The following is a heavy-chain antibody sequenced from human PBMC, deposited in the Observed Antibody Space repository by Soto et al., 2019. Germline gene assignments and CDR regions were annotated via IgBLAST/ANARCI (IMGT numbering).Heavy chain of an antibody. V-gene: IGHV3-30-3*01. CDR2: ISYDGSNK. J-gene: IGHJ4*02. CDR3: ARSYYYGSGSYYDFDY. CDR1: GFTFSSYA. Sequence: RLSCAASGFTFSSYAMHWVRQAPGKGLEWVAVISYDGSNKYYADSVKGRFTISRDNSKNTLYLQMNSLRAEDTAVYYCARSYYYGSGSYYDFDYWGQGTLVTVSS. D-gene: IGHD3-10*01.